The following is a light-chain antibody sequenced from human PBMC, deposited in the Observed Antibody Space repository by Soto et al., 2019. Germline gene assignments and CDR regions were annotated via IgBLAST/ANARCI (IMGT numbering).Light chain of an antibody. CDR1: QSISSY. J-gene: IGKJ5*01. V-gene: IGKV1-39*01. CDR2: AAS. CDR3: QQSYSTPWT. Sequence: DIQMTQSPSSLSASVGDRVTSTCRASQSISSYLNWYQQKPGKAPKLLIYAASSLQSGVPSRFSGSGSGTDFTLTISSLQPEDFATYYCQQSYSTPWTFGQGTRPENK.